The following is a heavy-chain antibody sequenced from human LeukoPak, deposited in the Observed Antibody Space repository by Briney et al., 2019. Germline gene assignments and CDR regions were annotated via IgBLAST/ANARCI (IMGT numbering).Heavy chain of an antibody. CDR2: IRYDGSNK. D-gene: IGHD2-2*01. CDR3: AKGAVPAAYSYFDY. Sequence: GGSLRLSCAASGFTFSSYGMHWVRQAPGKGLEWVAFIRYDGSNKYHADSVKGRFTISRDNSKNTLYLQMNSLRAEDTAVYYCAKGAVPAAYSYFDYWGQGTLVTVSS. V-gene: IGHV3-30*02. CDR1: GFTFSSYG. J-gene: IGHJ4*02.